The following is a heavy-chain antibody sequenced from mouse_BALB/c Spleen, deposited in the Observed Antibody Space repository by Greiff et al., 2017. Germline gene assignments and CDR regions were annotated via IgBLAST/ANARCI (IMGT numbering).Heavy chain of an antibody. V-gene: IGHV5-17*02. CDR2: ISSGSSTI. Sequence: EVKLMESGGGLVQPGGSRKLSCAASGFTFSSFGMHWVRQAPEKGLEWVAYISSGSSTIYYADTVKGRFTISRDNPKNTLFLQMTSLRSEDTAMYYCARYTTVEGAMDYWGQGTSVTVSS. D-gene: IGHD1-1*01. CDR3: ARYTTVEGAMDY. J-gene: IGHJ4*01. CDR1: GFTFSSFG.